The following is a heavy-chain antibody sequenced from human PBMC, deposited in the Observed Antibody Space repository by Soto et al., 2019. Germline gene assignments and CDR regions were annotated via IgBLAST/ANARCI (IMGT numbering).Heavy chain of an antibody. CDR2: ISGNATST. CDR1: GFTFSSFA. CDR3: AKKAGIISRYGLDV. V-gene: IGHV3-23*01. J-gene: IGHJ6*02. Sequence: GGSLRLSCAASGFTFSSFAMNWVRHAPGRGLEWVAVISGNATSTYYADSVKGRFTISRDNSKNTMYLQMNSLRAEDTAVYYCAKKAGIISRYGLDVWGQGTTVTVSS.